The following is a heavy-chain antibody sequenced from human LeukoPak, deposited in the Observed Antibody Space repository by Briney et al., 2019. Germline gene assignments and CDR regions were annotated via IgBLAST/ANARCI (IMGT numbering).Heavy chain of an antibody. D-gene: IGHD3-22*01. CDR1: GYTFTGYY. J-gene: IGHJ4*02. Sequence: ASVKVSCKASGYTFTGYYMHWVRQAPGQGLEWMGRINPNSGGTNYAQKFQGRVTMTRDTSISTAYMELSRLRSDDTAAYYCARDDLGSGYLMWGQGTLVTVSS. CDR3: ARDDLGSGYLM. CDR2: INPNSGGT. V-gene: IGHV1-2*06.